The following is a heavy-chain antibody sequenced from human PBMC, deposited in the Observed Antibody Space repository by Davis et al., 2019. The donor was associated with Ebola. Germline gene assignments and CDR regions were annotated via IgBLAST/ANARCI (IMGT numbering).Heavy chain of an antibody. CDR3: AREGWKYYYDSSGYHTYYGMDV. J-gene: IGHJ6*04. Sequence: GESLKISCEASGFTFSTYEMNWARQAPGKGLEWVALISHDFIKNHYADSVKGRFTISRDNSKNTLYLELNSLRDEDTAVYYCAREGWKYYYDSSGYHTYYGMDVWGKGTTVTVSS. V-gene: IGHV3-30*04. CDR2: ISHDFIKN. CDR1: GFTFSTYE. D-gene: IGHD3-22*01.